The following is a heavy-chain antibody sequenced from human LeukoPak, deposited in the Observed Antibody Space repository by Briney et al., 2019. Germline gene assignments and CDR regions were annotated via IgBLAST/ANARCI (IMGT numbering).Heavy chain of an antibody. J-gene: IGHJ5*02. D-gene: IGHD3-3*01. Sequence: SETLSLTCIVSGGSISSSSYYWDWIRQPPGKGPEWIGSIYYSGSTYYNPSLKSRVTISVDTSKNQFSLNLSSVTAADTAVYYCATTSPPYDSWGQGTLVTVSS. CDR2: IYYSGST. CDR3: ATTSPPYDS. V-gene: IGHV4-39*01. CDR1: GGSISSSSYY.